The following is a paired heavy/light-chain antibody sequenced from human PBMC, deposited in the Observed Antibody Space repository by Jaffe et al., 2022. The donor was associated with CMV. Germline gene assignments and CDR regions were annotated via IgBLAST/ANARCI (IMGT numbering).Heavy chain of an antibody. V-gene: IGHV1-46*01. CDR1: GYTFTSYH. CDR3: ARVLTGSNGWFHFDN. CDR2: IDPRGGGDT. J-gene: IGHJ4*02. D-gene: IGHD3-9*01. Sequence: QVQLVQSGAEVKEPGASVKVSCEASGYTFTSYHMHWVRQAPGQGLEWLGIIDPRGGGDTTYAQKFQGRVTMTRDTSMSTVYMELSSLRSEDTAVYYCARVLTGSNGWFHFDNWGQGTLVTVSS.
Light chain of an antibody. Sequence: DIQMTQSPSTLSASVGDRVTITCRASESVRSWLAWYQQKPGKAPNLLIYEASSLEIGVPLRFSGSGSGTEFALTISSLQPDDFATYYCQQYHRYPVTFGQGTKLAIK. V-gene: IGKV1-5*01. CDR3: QQYHRYPVT. CDR2: EAS. J-gene: IGKJ2*01. CDR1: ESVRSW.